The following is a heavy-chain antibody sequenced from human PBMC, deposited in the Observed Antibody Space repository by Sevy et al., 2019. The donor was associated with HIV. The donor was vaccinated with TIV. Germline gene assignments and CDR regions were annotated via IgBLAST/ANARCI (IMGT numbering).Heavy chain of an antibody. D-gene: IGHD1-26*01. J-gene: IGHJ5*02. CDR2: IIPIFGTA. Sequence: ASVKVSCKASGGTFSSYAISWVRQAPGQGLEWMGGIIPIFGTANYAQKFQGRDTITADKSTSTAYMELSSLRSEDTAVYYCARAFGSGSYYWFDPWGQGTLVTVSS. V-gene: IGHV1-69*06. CDR1: GGTFSSYA. CDR3: ARAFGSGSYYWFDP.